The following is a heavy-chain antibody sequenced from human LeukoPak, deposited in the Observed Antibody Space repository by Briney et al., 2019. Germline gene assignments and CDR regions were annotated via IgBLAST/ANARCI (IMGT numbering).Heavy chain of an antibody. CDR1: GFTFSSYA. Sequence: AGGSLRLSRAASGFTFSSYAMHWVRQAPGKGLEWVAVISYDGSNKYYADSVKGRFTISRDNSKNTLYLQMNSLRAEDTAVYYCARQTTAGTSFDVWGQGTSVTVSS. CDR3: ARQTTAGTSFDV. J-gene: IGHJ6*02. CDR2: ISYDGSNK. D-gene: IGHD6-13*01. V-gene: IGHV3-30-3*01.